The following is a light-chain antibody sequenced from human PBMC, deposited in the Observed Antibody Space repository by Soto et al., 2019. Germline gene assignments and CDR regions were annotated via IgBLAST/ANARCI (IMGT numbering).Light chain of an antibody. CDR3: SSYAGSNNHVV. Sequence: QSVLTRPPSASGSPGQSVSISCTGTSGDIGGYNYVSWYQQHPGKAPKLMIFEVSKRASGVPDRFSGSKSGNTASLTVSGLQAEDEADYYCSSYAGSNNHVVFGGGTKVTVL. CDR1: SGDIGGYNY. V-gene: IGLV2-8*01. J-gene: IGLJ2*01. CDR2: EVS.